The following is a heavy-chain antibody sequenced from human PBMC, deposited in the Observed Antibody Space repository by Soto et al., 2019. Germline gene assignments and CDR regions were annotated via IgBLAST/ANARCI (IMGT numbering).Heavy chain of an antibody. CDR2: IDPSDSYT. V-gene: IGHV5-10-1*01. CDR1: GYSFTSYW. Sequence: PGESLKISCKGSGYSFTSYWISWVRQMPGKGLEWMGRIDPSDSYTNYSPSFQGHVTISADKSISTAYLQWSSLKASDTAMYYCASTYYYDSSGYYAFDIWGQGTMVTVS. D-gene: IGHD3-22*01. J-gene: IGHJ3*02. CDR3: ASTYYYDSSGYYAFDI.